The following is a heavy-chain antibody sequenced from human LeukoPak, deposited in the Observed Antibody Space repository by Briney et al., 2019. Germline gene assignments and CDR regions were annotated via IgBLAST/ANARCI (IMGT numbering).Heavy chain of an antibody. Sequence: PSETLSLTCAVYGGSFSGYYWCWIRQPPGKGLEWIGEINHSGSTNYNPSLKSRVTISVDTSKNQFSLKLSSVTAADTAVYYCARGPSSSWYYYYYYMDVWGKGTTVTISS. V-gene: IGHV4-34*01. CDR2: INHSGST. CDR1: GGSFSGYY. D-gene: IGHD6-13*01. CDR3: ARGPSSSWYYYYYYMDV. J-gene: IGHJ6*03.